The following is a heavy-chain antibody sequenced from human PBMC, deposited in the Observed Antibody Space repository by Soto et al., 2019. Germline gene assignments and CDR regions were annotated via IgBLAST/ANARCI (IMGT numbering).Heavy chain of an antibody. Sequence: QVQLVESGGGVVQPGRSLRLSCAASGFTFSSDGMHWVRQAPGKGLEWVAVISYDGSNKYYADSVKGRFTISRDNSKNTLYLQMNILRAEDTAVYYCAKLWFGELFSYDAFDIWGQGTMVTVSS. V-gene: IGHV3-30*18. J-gene: IGHJ3*02. CDR2: ISYDGSNK. CDR3: AKLWFGELFSYDAFDI. D-gene: IGHD3-10*01. CDR1: GFTFSSDG.